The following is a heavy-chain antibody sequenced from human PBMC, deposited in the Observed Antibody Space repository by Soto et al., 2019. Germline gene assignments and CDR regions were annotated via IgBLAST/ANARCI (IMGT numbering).Heavy chain of an antibody. CDR2: IYHSGST. CDR1: GYSISSGYY. Sequence: SETLSLTCAVSGYSISSGYYWGWIRQPPGKGLEWIGSIYHSGSTYYNPSLKSRVTISVDTSKDQFSLKLSSVTAADTAVYYCARDSPTYYDILTGYPGHDPWGQGTLVTVSS. D-gene: IGHD3-9*01. J-gene: IGHJ5*02. CDR3: ARDSPTYYDILTGYPGHDP. V-gene: IGHV4-38-2*02.